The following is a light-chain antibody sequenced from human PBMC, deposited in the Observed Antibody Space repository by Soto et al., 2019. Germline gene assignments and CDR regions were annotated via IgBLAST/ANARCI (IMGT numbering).Light chain of an antibody. Sequence: QSALTQPASVSGSPGQSITISCTGTSSDVGAYDFVSWYQHYPGKAPKLVTFDVTHRPPGISDRFSGSKSANTASLTISGLQAADEAFYYCSSYKTRSTLVFGGGTKLTVL. V-gene: IGLV2-14*01. J-gene: IGLJ2*01. CDR3: SSYKTRSTLV. CDR2: DVT. CDR1: SSDVGAYDF.